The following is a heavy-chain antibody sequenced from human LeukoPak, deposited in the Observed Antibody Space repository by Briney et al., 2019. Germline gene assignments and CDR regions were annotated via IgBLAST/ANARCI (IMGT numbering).Heavy chain of an antibody. CDR2: ISPDSNYK. CDR3: VRGGYRGFDYEY. J-gene: IGHJ4*02. D-gene: IGHD5-12*01. V-gene: IGHV3-21*01. Sequence: GGSLRLSCAASGFTFSTYSMNWLRLAPGKGLEWVSSISPDSNYKYYVDSVKGRFTISGDNAKSSLYLQMNSLRAEDTAVYYCVRGGYRGFDYEYWGQGTLVTVSS. CDR1: GFTFSTYS.